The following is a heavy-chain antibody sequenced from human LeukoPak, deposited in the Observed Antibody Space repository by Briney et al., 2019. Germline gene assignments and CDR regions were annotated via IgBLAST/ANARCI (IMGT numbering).Heavy chain of an antibody. Sequence: PSETLSLTCAVYGGSFSGYYWSWIRQPPGKGLEWIGEINHSGSTNYNPSLKSRVTISVDTSKNQFSLKLSSVTAADTAVYYCARRCLYYYDSSGYRFTLLDYWGQGTLVTVSS. CDR2: INHSGST. D-gene: IGHD3-22*01. CDR1: GGSFSGYY. CDR3: ARRCLYYYDSSGYRFTLLDY. J-gene: IGHJ4*02. V-gene: IGHV4-34*01.